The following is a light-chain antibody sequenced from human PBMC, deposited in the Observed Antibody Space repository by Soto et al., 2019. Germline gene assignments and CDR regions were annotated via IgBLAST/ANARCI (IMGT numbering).Light chain of an antibody. J-gene: IGLJ3*02. V-gene: IGLV2-14*03. Sequence: QSALTQPASVSGSPGQSITISCTGTSSDIGRYNYVAWFQQHPGKAPKLIIFDVSNRPPGVSSRFSGSKSGNTASLTISGLQAEDEADYYCSSYISSNTGVFGGGTKLTVL. CDR1: SSDIGRYNY. CDR3: SSYISSNTGV. CDR2: DVS.